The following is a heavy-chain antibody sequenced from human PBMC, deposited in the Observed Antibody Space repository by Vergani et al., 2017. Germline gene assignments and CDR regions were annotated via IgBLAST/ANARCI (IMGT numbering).Heavy chain of an antibody. CDR3: ARVMYRDEASTGYRLEGMDI. Sequence: QVQLEESGPGLVKPSETLSLTCTVSGGSFNTYYWSWIRQSPGKGLEWIGYIYSTGSTNYNPSLNSRITMSVDTSKNQFSLKLRSVAAADTAVDFCARVMYRDEASTGYRLEGMDIWGQGTNVTISS. J-gene: IGHJ6*02. V-gene: IGHV4-59*13. CDR1: GGSFNTYY. D-gene: IGHD3-9*01. CDR2: IYSTGST.